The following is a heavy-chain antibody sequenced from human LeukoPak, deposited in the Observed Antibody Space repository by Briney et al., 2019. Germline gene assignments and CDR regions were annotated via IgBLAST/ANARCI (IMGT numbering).Heavy chain of an antibody. CDR3: ARERFYSSGSKSNRVDY. CDR2: INPNSGGT. Sequence: ASVNVSCKASGYTFTDYYMHWVRQAPGQGLEWMGWINPNSGGTNYAQKFQGRVTMTRDTAINTAYMELSRLRSDDTAVYYCARERFYSSGSKSNRVDYWGQGTLVTVSS. CDR1: GYTFTDYY. D-gene: IGHD6-19*01. V-gene: IGHV1-2*02. J-gene: IGHJ4*02.